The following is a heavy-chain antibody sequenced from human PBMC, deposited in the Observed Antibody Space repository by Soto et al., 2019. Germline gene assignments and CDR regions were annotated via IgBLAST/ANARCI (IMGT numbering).Heavy chain of an antibody. CDR1: GGSISSSSYY. D-gene: IGHD2-15*01. V-gene: IGHV4-39*01. J-gene: IGHJ4*02. Sequence: SETLSLTCAVSGGSISSSSYYWGWIRQPPGKGLEWIGSIYYSGSTYYNPSLKSRVTISVDTSKNQFSLKLSSVTAADTAVYYCARHGYCSGGSCHRRFDYWGQGTLVTVSS. CDR3: ARHGYCSGGSCHRRFDY. CDR2: IYYSGST.